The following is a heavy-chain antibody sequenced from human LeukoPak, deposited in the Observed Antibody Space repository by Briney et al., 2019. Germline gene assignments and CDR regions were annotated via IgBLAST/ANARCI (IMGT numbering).Heavy chain of an antibody. CDR1: GYTFTGYL. Sequence: ASVKVSCKASGYTFTGYLMHWVRQAPGQGLEWMGWISPNSGDTKYAQKFQGRVTMTRDTSITTAYMELSRLTSDDTAVYYCVRALTTVATLLYLWGRGTLVTVSS. D-gene: IGHD4-17*01. J-gene: IGHJ2*01. CDR3: VRALTTVATLLYL. V-gene: IGHV1-2*02. CDR2: ISPNSGDT.